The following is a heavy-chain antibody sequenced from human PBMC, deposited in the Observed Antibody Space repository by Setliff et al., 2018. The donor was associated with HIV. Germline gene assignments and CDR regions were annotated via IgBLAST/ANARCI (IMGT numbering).Heavy chain of an antibody. CDR2: INQSENT. D-gene: IGHD3-10*01. V-gene: IGHV4-34*01. Sequence: LSLTCTVYGGSFSGYYWSWIRQPPGMGLEWIGEINQSENTNYNPSLKSRVTISADPSKNQFSLRLKSVTAADAAIYYCARGAGAFGAKLDSWGQGSLVTVSS. CDR3: ARGAGAFGAKLDS. CDR1: GGSFSGYY. J-gene: IGHJ4*02.